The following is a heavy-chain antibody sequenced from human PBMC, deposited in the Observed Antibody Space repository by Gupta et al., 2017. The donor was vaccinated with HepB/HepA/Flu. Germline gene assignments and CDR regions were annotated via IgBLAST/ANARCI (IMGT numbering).Heavy chain of an antibody. V-gene: IGHV4-39*01. Sequence: QVQLQESGPGLVKPAETLSLTCTVSGDSLSDSNYYWGWLRQSPGKGLEWIGNIHSSGLTYYNPSLKSRVTISVDTVRNHFDLKLRSVTAADTAVFYCARHVIQPQAGNWFDPWGQGFPVTVSS. D-gene: IGHD3-16*02. CDR1: GDSLSDSNYY. J-gene: IGHJ5*02. CDR3: ARHVIQPQAGNWFDP. CDR2: IHSSGLT.